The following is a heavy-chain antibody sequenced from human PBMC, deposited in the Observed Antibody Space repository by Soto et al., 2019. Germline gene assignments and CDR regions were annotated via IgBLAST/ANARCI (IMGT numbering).Heavy chain of an antibody. V-gene: IGHV5-51*01. CDR2: IYPGDSDT. CDR1: GYRFTSSW. CDR3: ARGYCTTTICDPWFDP. J-gene: IGHJ5*02. Sequence: RASLKISGTGVGYRFTSSWICWVRQMPGKGLEWMGIIYPGDSDTRYSPSFQGQVTISADKSITTAYLQWSSLKASDTAMYYCARGYCTTTICDPWFDPWGQGTLVTVPS. D-gene: IGHD2-2*01.